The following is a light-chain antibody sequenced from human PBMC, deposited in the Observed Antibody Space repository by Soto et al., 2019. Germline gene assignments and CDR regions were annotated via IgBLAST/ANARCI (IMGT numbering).Light chain of an antibody. CDR2: DAS. CDR1: QSISSW. CDR3: QDRGNWPLFT. J-gene: IGKJ4*01. Sequence: DIQMTQSPSTLSASVGDRVTITCRASQSISSWLAWYQQKLGRAPRLLIYDASSLESGVPSRFSGSGYGTEFTLTISRLEPEDFAVYYCQDRGNWPLFTFGGGTKVDIK. V-gene: IGKV1-5*01.